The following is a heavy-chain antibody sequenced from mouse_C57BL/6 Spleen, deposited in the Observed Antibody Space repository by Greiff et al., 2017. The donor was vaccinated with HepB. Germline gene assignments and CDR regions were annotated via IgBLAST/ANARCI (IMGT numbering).Heavy chain of an antibody. CDR1: GYAFTNYL. D-gene: IGHD2-4*01. J-gene: IGHJ1*03. V-gene: IGHV1-54*01. CDR2: INPGSGGT. Sequence: VQLQQSGAELVRPGTSVKVSCKASGYAFTNYLIEWVKQRPGQGLEWIGVINPGSGGTNYNEKFKGKATLTADKSSSTAYMQLSSLTSEDSAVYFCARGGISGDYDGYVDVWGTGTTVTVSS. CDR3: ARGGISGDYDGYVDV.